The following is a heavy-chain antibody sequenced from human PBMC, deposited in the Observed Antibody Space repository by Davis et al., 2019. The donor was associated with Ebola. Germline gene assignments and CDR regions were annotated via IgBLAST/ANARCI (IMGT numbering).Heavy chain of an antibody. J-gene: IGHJ6*02. V-gene: IGHV3-66*01. D-gene: IGHD4-17*01. Sequence: GGSLSLSCTVSGFTVSSNYITLVRQAPGKGLDWVAMIYRGGNTYYADSVKGRFTISRDNSKNTIFLQMNSLRAEDTAVYYCARVMMTTDYYYYGLDVWGQGTTVSVSS. CDR1: GFTVSSNY. CDR2: IYRGGNT. CDR3: ARVMMTTDYYYYGLDV.